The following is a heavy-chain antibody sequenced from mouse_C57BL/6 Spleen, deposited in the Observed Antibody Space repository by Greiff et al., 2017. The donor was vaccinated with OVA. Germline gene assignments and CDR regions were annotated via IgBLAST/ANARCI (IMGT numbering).Heavy chain of an antibody. J-gene: IGHJ4*01. V-gene: IGHV1-9*01. CDR1: GYTFTGYW. CDR3: ARLGAYYSNSYYAMDY. CDR2: ILPGSGST. Sequence: HVQLKESGAELMKPGASVKLSCKATGYTFTGYWIEWVKQRPGHGLEWIGEILPGSGSTNYNEKFKGKATFTADTSSNTAYMQLSSLTTEDSAIYYCARLGAYYSNSYYAMDYWGQGTSVTVSS. D-gene: IGHD2-5*01.